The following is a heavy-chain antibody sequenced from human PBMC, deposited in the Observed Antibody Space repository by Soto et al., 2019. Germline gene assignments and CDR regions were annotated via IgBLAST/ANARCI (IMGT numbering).Heavy chain of an antibody. J-gene: IGHJ6*03. CDR1: GYSFTNYG. CDR3: ARDRGVAPPVAGNTHYYYYMDV. D-gene: IGHD6-19*01. V-gene: IGHV1-18*01. CDR2: ISAYNGDT. Sequence: QDQLVQSGGEVKKPGASVKVSCKASGYSFTNYGITWVRQAPGQGFEWMGWISAYNGDTNYAQKLQGRVTMTTDASTSTAYLELRSLRSDDTPVYYCARDRGVAPPVAGNTHYYYYMDVWGKGTTVTVSS.